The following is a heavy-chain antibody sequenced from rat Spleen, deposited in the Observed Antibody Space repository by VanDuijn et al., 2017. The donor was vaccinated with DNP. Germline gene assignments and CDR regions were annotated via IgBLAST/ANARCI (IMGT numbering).Heavy chain of an antibody. CDR1: GFTFNNYN. J-gene: IGHJ2*01. Sequence: EVELVESGGGLVQPGRSLKLSCAASGFTFNNYNMAWVRQTPKKGLEWVATITTSDTGTFYPDSVKGRFTISRDNAKNTLYLQMNSLRSEDTATYYCARDFNWALDYWGQGVMVTVSS. CDR2: ITTSDTGT. CDR3: ARDFNWALDY. D-gene: IGHD5-1*01. V-gene: IGHV5-7*01.